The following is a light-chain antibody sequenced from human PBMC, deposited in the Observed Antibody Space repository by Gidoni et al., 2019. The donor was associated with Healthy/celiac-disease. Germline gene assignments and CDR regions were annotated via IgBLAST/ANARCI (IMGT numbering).Light chain of an antibody. CDR3: QSYDSSLSVVV. V-gene: IGLV1-40*01. CDR1: SSNIGAGYD. CDR2: GNS. Sequence: QSVLTQPPSVSAAPGQRVTISCTGSSSNIGAGYDLHWYQQLPGTAPKLLIYGNSHRPSGVPDRFSGSKSGTSASLAITGLQAEDEADYYCQSYDSSLSVVVFGGGTKLTVL. J-gene: IGLJ2*01.